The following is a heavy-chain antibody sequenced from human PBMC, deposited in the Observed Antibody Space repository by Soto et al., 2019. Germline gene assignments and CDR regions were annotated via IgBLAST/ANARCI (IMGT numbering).Heavy chain of an antibody. V-gene: IGHV3-49*02. Sequence: WIRQAPGKGLEWVGFIRSKAYGGTTEYAASVKGRFTISRDDSKSIAYLQMNSLKTEDTAVYYCARVYSSSFRFYYYYYGMDVWGQGTTVTVSS. D-gene: IGHD6-6*01. J-gene: IGHJ6*02. CDR3: ARVYSSSFRFYYYYYGMDV. CDR2: IRSKAYGGTT.